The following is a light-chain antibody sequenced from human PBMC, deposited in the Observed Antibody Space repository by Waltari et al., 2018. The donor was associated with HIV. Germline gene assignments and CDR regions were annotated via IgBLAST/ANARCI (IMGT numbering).Light chain of an antibody. CDR3: QVWDTNTDQYVI. Sequence: SYVLTQSPSVSVAPGKTARLTCGGQTIGSKSVNWYQQQPGQAPVMVIYHDTDRPSGIPDRFSGSNSEDTATLTIRRVEAGDEADYYCQVWDTNTDQYVIFGGGTNLAV. V-gene: IGLV3-21*01. J-gene: IGLJ2*01. CDR2: HDT. CDR1: TIGSKS.